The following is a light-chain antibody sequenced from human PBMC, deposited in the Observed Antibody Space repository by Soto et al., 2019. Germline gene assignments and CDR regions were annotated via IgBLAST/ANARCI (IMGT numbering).Light chain of an antibody. Sequence: EIVLTQSPGTLSLSPGERATLSCRASQSVSSSYLAWYQQKPGQAPRLLIYGASSRATGIPDRFSGSGSGTDFTFTISRLEPEDFAVYYCQQYGSSLDPFGQGTRLEIK. CDR3: QQYGSSLDP. J-gene: IGKJ5*01. V-gene: IGKV3-20*01. CDR1: QSVSSSY. CDR2: GAS.